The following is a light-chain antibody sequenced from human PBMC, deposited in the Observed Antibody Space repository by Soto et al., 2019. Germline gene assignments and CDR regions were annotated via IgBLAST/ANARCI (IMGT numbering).Light chain of an antibody. J-gene: IGLJ2*01. CDR1: SSNIGAGYD. CDR3: QSYASSLRVSV. Sequence: QPVLTQPPSVSGAPGQRVTISCTGSSSNIGAGYDVHWYQQLPGTAPKLLIYGNSNRPSGVPDRFSGSKSGTSASLAITGLQAEDEADYYCQSYASSLRVSVFGGGTKVTVL. V-gene: IGLV1-40*01. CDR2: GNS.